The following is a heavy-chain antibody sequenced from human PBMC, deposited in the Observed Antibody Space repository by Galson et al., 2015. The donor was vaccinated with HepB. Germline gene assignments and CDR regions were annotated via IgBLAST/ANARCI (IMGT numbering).Heavy chain of an antibody. V-gene: IGHV3-48*04. CDR2: IESSAITM. J-gene: IGHJ4*02. Sequence: SLRLSCAASGFTFSYYSMNWVRQAPGKGLEWVSYIESSAITMYYADSVKGRFTISRDNAKSSLYLQMNSLRAEDTAVYYCARAFSGSSSFDYWGQGALVTVSS. D-gene: IGHD1-26*01. CDR3: ARAFSGSSSFDY. CDR1: GFTFSYYS.